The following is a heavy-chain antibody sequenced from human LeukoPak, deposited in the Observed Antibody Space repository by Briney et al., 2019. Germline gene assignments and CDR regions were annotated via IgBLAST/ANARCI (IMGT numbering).Heavy chain of an antibody. J-gene: IGHJ4*02. CDR3: AKLYPGQWLALD. V-gene: IGHV3-7*03. CDR2: IKQEGSEK. Sequence: GGALRLSCAASGFTFSSYWMSWVRQAPGKGLEWGANIKQEGSEKYYVDSVKGRFTISRDNDKNSLYLQMNSLSAEDTAVYYCAKLYPGQWLALDWGQGTLVTVSS. D-gene: IGHD6-19*01. CDR1: GFTFSSYW.